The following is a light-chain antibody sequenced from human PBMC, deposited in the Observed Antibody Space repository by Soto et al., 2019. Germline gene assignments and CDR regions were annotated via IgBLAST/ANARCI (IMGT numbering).Light chain of an antibody. J-gene: IGKJ3*01. CDR3: QQFGDSQFT. CDR1: QCVSSSY. Sequence: EIVLTQSPGTLSLSPGERDTLSCRASQCVSSSYLAWFQQRPGQAPRLLICSASSRATGIPDRFSGSGSGRDFTLTISRLEPEDSAVYYCQQFGDSQFTFGPGTKVHIK. CDR2: SAS. V-gene: IGKV3-20*01.